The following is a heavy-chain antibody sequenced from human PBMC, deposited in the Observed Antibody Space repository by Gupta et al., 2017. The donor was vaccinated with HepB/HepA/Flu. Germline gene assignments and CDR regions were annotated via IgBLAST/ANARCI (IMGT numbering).Heavy chain of an antibody. CDR2: MNPNSGNT. J-gene: IGHJ5*02. V-gene: IGHV1-8*01. D-gene: IGHD3-22*01. CDR1: GYTFTSYD. CDR3: ARGITMIVVVMTNWFDP. Sequence: QVQLVQSGAEVKKPGASVKVSCQASGYTFTSYDINWVRQATGQGLEWMGWMNPNSGNTGYAQKFQGRVTMTRNTSISTAYMELSSLRSEDTAVYYCARGITMIVVVMTNWFDPWGQGTLVTVSS.